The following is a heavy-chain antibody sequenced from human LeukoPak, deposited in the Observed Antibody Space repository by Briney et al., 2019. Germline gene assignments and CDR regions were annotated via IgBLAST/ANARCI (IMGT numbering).Heavy chain of an antibody. CDR3: ARDLALAADPFDY. D-gene: IGHD6-19*01. CDR1: GYTFTSYH. J-gene: IGHJ4*02. V-gene: IGHV1-46*01. CDR2: INPSGGST. Sequence: ASVNVSCKASGYTFTSYHMHWVRQAPGQGIECMGIINPSGGSTSYGQKCEGRVTMARDTSTSTVYMELSSLRPEDTAVYYCARDLALAADPFDYWGQGTLVTVSS.